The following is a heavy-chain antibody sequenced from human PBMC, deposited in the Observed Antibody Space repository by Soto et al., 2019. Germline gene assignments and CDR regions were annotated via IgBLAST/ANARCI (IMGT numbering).Heavy chain of an antibody. D-gene: IGHD4-17*01. V-gene: IGHV5-51*01. CDR3: ARQGVVTTFED. CDR1: GYNFTSYW. CDR2: INPSDSDT. J-gene: IGHJ4*02. Sequence: PGESLKISCKGAGYNFTSYWIGWVRQMPGKGLEWMGIINPSDSDTRYSPSFRGQVTMSTDKSIDTAYLQWSSLKASDTAIYYCARQGVVTTFEDWGQGTQVTVS.